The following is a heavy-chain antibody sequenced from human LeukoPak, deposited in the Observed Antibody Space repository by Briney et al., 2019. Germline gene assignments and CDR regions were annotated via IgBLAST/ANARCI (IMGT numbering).Heavy chain of an antibody. CDR2: IYYSGST. CDR3: ARARRITIFGVVTNNWFDP. CDR1: GGSISSSSYY. Sequence: PSETLSLTCTVSGGSISSSSYYWGWLRQPPGKGLEGIGCIYYSGSTYYNPSLKSRVTISVDTSKNQFSLKLSSVTAADTAVYYCARARRITIFGVVTNNWFDPLGQGTLVTVS. V-gene: IGHV4-39*07. J-gene: IGHJ5*02. D-gene: IGHD3-3*01.